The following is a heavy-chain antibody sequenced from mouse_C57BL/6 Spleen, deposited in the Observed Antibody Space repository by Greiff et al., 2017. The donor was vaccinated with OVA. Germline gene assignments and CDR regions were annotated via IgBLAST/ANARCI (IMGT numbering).Heavy chain of an antibody. CDR1: GFTFSSYT. J-gene: IGHJ2*01. D-gene: IGHD2-4*01. V-gene: IGHV5-9*01. CDR2: ISGGGGNT. CDR3: ASQYYDYLDY. Sequence: EVQGVESGGGLVKPGGSLKLSCAASGFTFSSYTMSWVRQTPEKRLEWVATISGGGGNTYYPDSVKGRFTISRDNAKNTLYLQMSSLRSEDTALYYCASQYYDYLDYWGQGTTLTVSS.